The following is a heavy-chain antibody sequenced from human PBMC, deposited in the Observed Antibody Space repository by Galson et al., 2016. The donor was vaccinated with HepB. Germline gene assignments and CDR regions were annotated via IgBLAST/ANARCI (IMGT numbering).Heavy chain of an antibody. CDR3: ARILRIPVRRGENYHYAMDV. J-gene: IGHJ6*02. Sequence: PALVKPTQTLTLTCTFSGFSLSTSGMSVSWIRQPPGKALEWLALIDWDDDKSYNPSLKTRLAISKDTSKNQVVLTMTNMDPGDTATYYCARILRIPVRRGENYHYAMDVWGQGTTLTVSS. D-gene: IGHD6-6*01. V-gene: IGHV2-70*01. CDR1: GFSLSTSGMS. CDR2: IDWDDDK.